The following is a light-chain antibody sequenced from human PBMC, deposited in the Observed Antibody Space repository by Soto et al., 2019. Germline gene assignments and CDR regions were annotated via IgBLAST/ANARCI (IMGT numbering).Light chain of an antibody. J-gene: IGKJ2*01. CDR3: YQYVSSPRYT. CDR2: GAS. CDR1: QSVSSSY. V-gene: IGKV3-20*01. Sequence: EIVLTQSPGPLSLSPGERATLSCRASQSVSSSYLAWYQQKPGQAPKLLIYGASSRAAGIPDRFSGSGSGTDFXLXXXXLEPEYFAVYYCYQYVSSPRYTFGQGTKLEIK.